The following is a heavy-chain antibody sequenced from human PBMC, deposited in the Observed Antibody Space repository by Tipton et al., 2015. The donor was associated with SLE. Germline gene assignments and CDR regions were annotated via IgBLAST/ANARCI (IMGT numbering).Heavy chain of an antibody. CDR3: ARVRKITIFGVPKGDYFDY. CDR2: IYTSGST. CDR1: GGSISSGSYY. J-gene: IGHJ4*02. V-gene: IGHV4-61*02. D-gene: IGHD3-3*01. Sequence: TLSLTCTVSGGSISSGSYYWSWIRQPSGKGLEWIGRIYTSGSTNYNSSLKSRVTISVDTSKNQFSLKLSSVTAADTAVYYCARVRKITIFGVPKGDYFDYWGQGTLVTVSS.